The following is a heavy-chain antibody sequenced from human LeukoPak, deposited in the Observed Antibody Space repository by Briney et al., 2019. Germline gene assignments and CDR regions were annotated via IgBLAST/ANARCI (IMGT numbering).Heavy chain of an antibody. V-gene: IGHV4-31*03. J-gene: IGHJ6*02. CDR2: IYYSVST. D-gene: IGHD3-3*01. Sequence: PSQTLSLTCTVSGGSISSGGYYWSWIRQHPGKGLEWIGYIYYSVSTYYNPSLKSRVTISVDTSKNQFSLKLSSVTAADTAVYYCARDKGTIFGVVKNYGMDVWGQGTTVTVSS. CDR3: ARDKGTIFGVVKNYGMDV. CDR1: GGSISSGGYY.